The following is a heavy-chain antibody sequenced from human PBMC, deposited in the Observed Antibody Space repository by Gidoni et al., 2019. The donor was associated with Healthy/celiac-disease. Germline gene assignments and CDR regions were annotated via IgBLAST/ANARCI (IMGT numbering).Heavy chain of an antibody. J-gene: IGHJ4*02. D-gene: IGHD2-21*02. V-gene: IGHV1-69*01. Sequence: QVQLVQSGAEVKKPGSSVKVSCKASGGTFSSYAISWVRQSPGQGLEWMGGIIPICSTANYAQKFQGRVTITADESTSTAYMELSSLRSEDTAVYYCARAGVKCGGDCYTIDYWGQGTLVTVSS. CDR2: IIPICSTA. CDR1: GGTFSSYA. CDR3: ARAGVKCGGDCYTIDY.